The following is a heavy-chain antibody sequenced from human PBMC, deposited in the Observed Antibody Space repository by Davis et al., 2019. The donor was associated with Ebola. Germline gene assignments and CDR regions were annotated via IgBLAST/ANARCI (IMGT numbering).Heavy chain of an antibody. CDR1: GFTFSSYA. CDR3: AREEGLVLEWLFADY. J-gene: IGHJ4*02. Sequence: GGSLRLSCAASGFTFSSYAMSWVRQAPGKGLEWVANIKQDGSEKYYVDSVKGRFTISRDNAKNSLYLQMNSLRAEDTAVYYCAREEGLVLEWLFADYWGQGTLVTVSS. D-gene: IGHD3-3*01. CDR2: IKQDGSEK. V-gene: IGHV3-7*03.